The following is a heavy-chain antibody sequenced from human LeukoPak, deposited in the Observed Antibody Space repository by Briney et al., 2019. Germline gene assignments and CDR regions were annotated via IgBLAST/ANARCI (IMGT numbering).Heavy chain of an antibody. J-gene: IGHJ4*02. CDR1: GGSISSSSYY. CDR2: IYYSGST. D-gene: IGHD3-22*01. Sequence: NSSETLSLTCTVSGGSISSSSYYWGWIRQPPGKGLEWIGSIYYSGSTYYNPSLKSRVTISVDTSKNQFSLKLSSVTAADTAVYYCARHFLESSGYYYAYYFDYWGQGTLVTVSS. CDR3: ARHFLESSGYYYAYYFDY. V-gene: IGHV4-39*01.